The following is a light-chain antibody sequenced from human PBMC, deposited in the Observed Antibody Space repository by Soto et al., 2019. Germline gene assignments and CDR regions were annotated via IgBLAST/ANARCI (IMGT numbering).Light chain of an antibody. CDR3: SSYTSSSVWV. V-gene: IGLV2-18*02. CDR2: EVT. Sequence: QSALTQPPSVSGSPGQSVTISCTGTSSDVGSYNRVSWYQQPPGTAPQLMIYEVTNRPSGVPDRFSGSKSANTASLTISGRQAEDEADYYCSSYTSSSVWVFGGGTKLTVL. CDR1: SSDVGSYNR. J-gene: IGLJ2*01.